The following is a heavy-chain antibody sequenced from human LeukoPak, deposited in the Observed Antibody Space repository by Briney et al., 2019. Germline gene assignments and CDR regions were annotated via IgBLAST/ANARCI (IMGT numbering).Heavy chain of an antibody. D-gene: IGHD3-16*02. Sequence: SETLSLTCAVSGGSISSGGYSWSWIRQPPGKGLEWIGYIYYSGSTYYNPSLKSRVTISVDTSKNQFSLKLSSVTAADTAVYYCARGQYDYVWGSYRPNNWFDPWGQGTQVTVSS. V-gene: IGHV4-30-4*07. J-gene: IGHJ5*02. CDR2: IYYSGST. CDR1: GGSISSGGYS. CDR3: ARGQYDYVWGSYRPNNWFDP.